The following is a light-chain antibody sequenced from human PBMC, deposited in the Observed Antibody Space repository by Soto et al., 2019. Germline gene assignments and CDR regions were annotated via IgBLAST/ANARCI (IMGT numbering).Light chain of an antibody. J-gene: IGKJ1*01. CDR2: GAS. Sequence: EIVLTQSPGTLSLSPGERATLSCRASQSVNSRYLAWYQQKPGQAPRLLIYGASSRATGIPDRFSGSGSGTDFTLTISRLEPEDFAVYYCQRYGTSPGTFGQGTKVEIK. CDR3: QRYGTSPGT. CDR1: QSVNSRY. V-gene: IGKV3-20*01.